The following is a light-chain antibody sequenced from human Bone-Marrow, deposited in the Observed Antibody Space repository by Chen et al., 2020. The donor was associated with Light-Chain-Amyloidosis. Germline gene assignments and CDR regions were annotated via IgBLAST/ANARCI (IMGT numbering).Light chain of an antibody. CDR1: SGDVGTYNY. CDR3: SSFTSSSSYV. Sequence: QSALTQPASVSGSPGQSITIYCTGTSGDVGTYNYVSWYQQHPGKAPKVMIYAVSNRPSGVSNRFAGSKSGNTASLTISGLQAEDEADYYCSSFTSSSSYVFGPGTKVTVL. V-gene: IGLV2-14*01. J-gene: IGLJ1*01. CDR2: AVS.